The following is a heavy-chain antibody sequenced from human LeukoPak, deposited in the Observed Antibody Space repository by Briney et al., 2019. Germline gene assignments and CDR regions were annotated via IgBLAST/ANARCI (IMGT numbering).Heavy chain of an antibody. CDR2: INPNSGGT. J-gene: IGHJ4*02. Sequence: ASVKVSCKASGYTFTDYYIHWVRQAPGQGLEWMGWINPNSGGTNYAQKFQGRVTMTRDTSISTAYMELSRLRSDDTAVYYCARARREGYSGYDSVLDYWGQGTLVTVSS. CDR3: ARARREGYSGYDSVLDY. D-gene: IGHD5-12*01. V-gene: IGHV1-2*02. CDR1: GYTFTDYY.